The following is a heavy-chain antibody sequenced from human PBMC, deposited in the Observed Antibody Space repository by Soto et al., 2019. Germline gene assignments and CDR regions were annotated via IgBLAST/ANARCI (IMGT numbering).Heavy chain of an antibody. CDR1: GFTFSSYD. Sequence: EVQLVESGGGLVQPGGSLRLSCAASGFTFSSYDMHWVRQATGKGLEWVSAIGTAGDTYYPGSVKGRFTISRENAKYSLYLQMNSLRAGDTAVYYCARGSVVVAATHTLYYYYGMDVWGQGTTVTVSS. CDR2: IGTAGDT. J-gene: IGHJ6*02. CDR3: ARGSVVVAATHTLYYYYGMDV. D-gene: IGHD2-15*01. V-gene: IGHV3-13*01.